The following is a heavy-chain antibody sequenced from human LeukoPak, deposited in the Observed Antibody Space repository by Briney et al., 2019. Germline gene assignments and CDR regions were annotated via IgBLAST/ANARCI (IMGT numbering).Heavy chain of an antibody. Sequence: SETLSLTCAVYGGSFSGYYWSWIRQPPGKGLEWIGEINHSGSTNYNPSLKSRVTLSVDTSKNQFSLKLSSVTAADTAVYYCARGQLWLLDYYYYGMDVWGQGTTVTVSS. D-gene: IGHD5-18*01. V-gene: IGHV4-34*01. CDR3: ARGQLWLLDYYYYGMDV. CDR1: GGSFSGYY. J-gene: IGHJ6*02. CDR2: INHSGST.